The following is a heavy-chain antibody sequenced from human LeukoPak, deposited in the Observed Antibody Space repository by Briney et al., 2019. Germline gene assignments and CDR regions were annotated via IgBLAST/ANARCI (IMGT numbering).Heavy chain of an antibody. CDR1: GFSFRSHA. CDR2: IWYDGSNK. Sequence: SGGSLRLSCAASGFSFRSHAMHWVRQAPGKGLEWVAQIWYDGSNKYYTDSVKGRFTISRDNSESTLYLQMNSLGAEDTAAYYCARDGQQLAPYTMDVWGQGTTVTVSS. J-gene: IGHJ6*02. D-gene: IGHD6-13*01. CDR3: ARDGQQLAPYTMDV. V-gene: IGHV3-33*01.